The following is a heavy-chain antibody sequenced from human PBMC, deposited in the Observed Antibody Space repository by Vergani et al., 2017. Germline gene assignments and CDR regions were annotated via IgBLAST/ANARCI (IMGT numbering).Heavy chain of an antibody. CDR1: AASISRGSYY. Sequence: QLQLQQSGPGLVKPSETLFLTCTFSAASISRGSYYWGWIRQPPGKSLEWIGSIYYSGLTYYNPSLKSRVAISVDTSKNQFSLKVTSVTAADTAVYFCARQRPGSGWSPGNFDDWGQGILVTVSS. CDR2: IYYSGLT. J-gene: IGHJ4*02. CDR3: ARQRPGSGWSPGNFDD. V-gene: IGHV4-39*01. D-gene: IGHD6-19*01.